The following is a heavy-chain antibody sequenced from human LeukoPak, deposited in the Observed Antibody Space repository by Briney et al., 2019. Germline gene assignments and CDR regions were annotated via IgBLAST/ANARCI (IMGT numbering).Heavy chain of an antibody. V-gene: IGHV3-53*01. CDR2: IYSSAYI. Sequence: GESLRLSCAASGFTVSSNYMTWVRQAPGKGLEWVSIIYSSAYIYYSDSVKGRFTISRDNSKNTLYLQMNSLRAEDTAVYYCASQDLLYNGAHWVHFRGWGQGTLVTVSS. CDR1: GFTVSSNY. D-gene: IGHD5-12*01. CDR3: ASQDLLYNGAHWVHFRG. J-gene: IGHJ1*01.